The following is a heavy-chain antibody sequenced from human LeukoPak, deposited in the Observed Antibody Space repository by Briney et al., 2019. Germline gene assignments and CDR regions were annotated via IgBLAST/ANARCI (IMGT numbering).Heavy chain of an antibody. J-gene: IGHJ6*03. D-gene: IGHD6-19*01. V-gene: IGHV4-34*01. CDR1: GGSFSGYY. CDR3: ARGRGSGWYRNYYYYMDV. CDR2: INHSGST. Sequence: SETLSLTCAVYGGSFSGYYWSWIRQPPGKGLEWIGEINHSGSTNYNPSLKSRVTISVDTSKNQFSLKLSSVTAADTAVYYRARGRGSGWYRNYYYYMDVWGKGTTVTISS.